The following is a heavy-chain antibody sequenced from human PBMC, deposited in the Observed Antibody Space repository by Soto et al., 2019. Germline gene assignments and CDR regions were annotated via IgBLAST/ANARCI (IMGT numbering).Heavy chain of an antibody. J-gene: IGHJ2*01. D-gene: IGHD2-15*01. CDR3: ARHREGYCSGGSCTHYWYFDL. Sequence: QLQLQESGPGLVKPSETLSLTCTVSGGSISSSSYYWGWIRQPPGKGLEWIGSIYYSGSTYYNPSLKSRVTISVDTSKNQFSLKLSSVTAADTAVYYCARHREGYCSGGSCTHYWYFDLWGRGTLVTVSS. V-gene: IGHV4-39*01. CDR1: GGSISSSSYY. CDR2: IYYSGST.